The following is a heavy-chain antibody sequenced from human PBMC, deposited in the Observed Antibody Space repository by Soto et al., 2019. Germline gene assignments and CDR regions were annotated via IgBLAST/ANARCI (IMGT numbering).Heavy chain of an antibody. Sequence: QVQLVQSGAEVKKPGSSVKVSCKASGGTFSSYAISWVRQAPGQGLEWMGGIIPIFGTANYAQKFQGRVTITADESTSKDYMEMSSLRSEDTAVYYCASGGCSGGSCPYYSYGMDVWGQGTTVTVSS. CDR2: IIPIFGTA. CDR3: ASGGCSGGSCPYYSYGMDV. CDR1: GGTFSSYA. D-gene: IGHD2-15*01. V-gene: IGHV1-69*12. J-gene: IGHJ6*02.